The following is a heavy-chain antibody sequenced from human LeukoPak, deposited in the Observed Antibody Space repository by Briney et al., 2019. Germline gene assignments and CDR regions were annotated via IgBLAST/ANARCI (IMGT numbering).Heavy chain of an antibody. CDR3: AKRGPSVTTESYYFDY. J-gene: IGHJ4*02. CDR1: GFTLSSYA. D-gene: IGHD4-17*01. Sequence: GGSLRLSCAASGFTLSSYAMSWVRQAPGKGLEWLSSISGSGDSAYYADSVKGRFTISRDNSKNTLYLQMNSLRAEDTAIYYCAKRGPSVTTESYYFDYWGQGSLVPVSS. CDR2: ISGSGDSA. V-gene: IGHV3-23*01.